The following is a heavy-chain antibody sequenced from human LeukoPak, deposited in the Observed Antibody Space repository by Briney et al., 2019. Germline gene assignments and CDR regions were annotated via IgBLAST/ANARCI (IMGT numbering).Heavy chain of an antibody. CDR1: GFTFSSYA. CDR2: ISGSGGST. D-gene: IGHD2-15*01. CDR3: AKFPDIVVVGTFDY. V-gene: IGHV3-23*01. J-gene: IGHJ4*02. Sequence: GRSLRLSCAASGFTFSSYAMSWVRQAPGKGLEWVSAISGSGGSTYYADSVKGRFTISRDNSKNTLYLQMNSLRAEDTAVYYCAKFPDIVVVGTFDYWGQGTLVTVSS.